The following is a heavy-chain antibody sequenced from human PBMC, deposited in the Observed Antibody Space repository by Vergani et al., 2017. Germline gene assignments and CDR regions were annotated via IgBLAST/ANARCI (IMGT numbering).Heavy chain of an antibody. J-gene: IGHJ6*02. CDR3: ARVMRIRGSYYGMDV. V-gene: IGHV4-39*07. CDR2: IYNSGNG. D-gene: IGHD3-10*01. Sequence: QMQLQESGPGLVKASETLSLTCTVSGDSIISRSYYWGWIRQPPGKGLEWIGSIYNSGNGDSSSSLKSRVTISADTSKNQFSLKLSSVTAADTAVYYCARVMRIRGSYYGMDVWGQGTTVTVSS. CDR1: GDSIISRSYY.